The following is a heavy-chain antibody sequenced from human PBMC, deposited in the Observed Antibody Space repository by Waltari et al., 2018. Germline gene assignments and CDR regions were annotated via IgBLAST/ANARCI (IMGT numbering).Heavy chain of an antibody. D-gene: IGHD5-12*01. Sequence: QVQLQQWGAGLLKPSETLSLTCAVYGGSFSGYYWSWIRQPPGTGLGWIGEINHSGSTNYNPSLKSRVTISVDTSKNQFSLKLSSVTAADTAVYYCARGRTLIPLIYSGYDFDYWGQGTLVTVSS. CDR1: GGSFSGYY. CDR3: ARGRTLIPLIYSGYDFDY. CDR2: INHSGST. J-gene: IGHJ4*02. V-gene: IGHV4-34*01.